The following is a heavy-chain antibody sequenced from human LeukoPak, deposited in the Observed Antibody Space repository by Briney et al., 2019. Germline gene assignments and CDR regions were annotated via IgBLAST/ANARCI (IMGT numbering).Heavy chain of an antibody. D-gene: IGHD3-9*01. Sequence: ASVKVSCKASGYTFTSYGISWVRQAPGQGLEWMGWISAYNGNTNYALKLQGRVTMTTDTSTSTAYMELRSLRSDDTAVYYCASISLYYDILTGYHDAFDIWGQGTMVTVSS. CDR1: GYTFTSYG. J-gene: IGHJ3*02. CDR2: ISAYNGNT. CDR3: ASISLYYDILTGYHDAFDI. V-gene: IGHV1-18*01.